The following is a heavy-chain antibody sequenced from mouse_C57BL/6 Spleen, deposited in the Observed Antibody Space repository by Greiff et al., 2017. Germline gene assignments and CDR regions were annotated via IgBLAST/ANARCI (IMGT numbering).Heavy chain of an antibody. Sequence: VQLQQSGAELVKPGASVKISCKASGYAFSSYWMNWVKQRPGKGLEWIGQIYPGDGDTNYNGKFKGKATLTADKSSSTAYMQLSSLTSEDSAVYFCARDYYGNYPWYFDVWGTGTTVTVSS. J-gene: IGHJ1*03. D-gene: IGHD2-1*01. CDR3: ARDYYGNYPWYFDV. CDR1: GYAFSSYW. CDR2: IYPGDGDT. V-gene: IGHV1-80*01.